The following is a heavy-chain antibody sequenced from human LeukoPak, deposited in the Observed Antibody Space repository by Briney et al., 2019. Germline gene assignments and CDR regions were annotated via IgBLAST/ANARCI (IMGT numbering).Heavy chain of an antibody. D-gene: IGHD4-23*01. CDR1: GFTFSNYG. V-gene: IGHV3-23*01. J-gene: IGHJ4*02. CDR3: AKLQHSGGGTFDY. CDR2: ILSGYVT. Sequence: GGSLTLSCAASGFTFSNYGMSWVRQAPGKGLEWVSAILSGYVTYYADSVKGRFAISRDSSTNTLYLQMDSLRAEDTAVYYCAKLQHSGGGTFDYWGQGTLVTVSS.